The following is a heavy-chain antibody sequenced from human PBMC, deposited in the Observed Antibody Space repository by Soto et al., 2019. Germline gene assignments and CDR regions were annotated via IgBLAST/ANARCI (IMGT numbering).Heavy chain of an antibody. V-gene: IGHV3-23*01. D-gene: IGHD3-3*01. CDR1: GFTFSTYA. Sequence: EVQLLESGGGLVQPGGSLRLSCAASGFTFSTYAMSWVRQAPGKGLEWVSGISGSGGRTYYADSVKGRFAISRDTSKNTLYLQMNGLRAEDTAVYHCAKMNDLWGGYYSAYYFDYWGQGTLVTVSS. CDR2: ISGSGGRT. CDR3: AKMNDLWGGYYSAYYFDY. J-gene: IGHJ4*02.